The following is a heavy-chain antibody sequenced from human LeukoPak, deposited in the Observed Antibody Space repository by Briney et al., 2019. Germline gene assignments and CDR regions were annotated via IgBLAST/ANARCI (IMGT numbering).Heavy chain of an antibody. CDR1: GYTFATYG. D-gene: IGHD6-13*01. CDR3: AKVAGDRMDY. Sequence: ASVKVSCKASGYTFATYGFCWVGQAPGHGLEWMGWISANTGKTDYAQKFQGRVTMTTDTSTSTAYMELRSLRPDDTAVYYCAKVAGDRMDYWGQGTLLTVSS. CDR2: ISANTGKT. J-gene: IGHJ4*02. V-gene: IGHV1-18*01.